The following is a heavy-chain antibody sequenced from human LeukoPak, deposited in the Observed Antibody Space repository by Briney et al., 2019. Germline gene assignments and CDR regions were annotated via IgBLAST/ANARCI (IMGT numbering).Heavy chain of an antibody. CDR2: ISGSGGST. J-gene: IGHJ5*02. D-gene: IGHD3-22*01. CDR3: AKVSSFYDSSGYYGWFDP. Sequence: PGGSLRLSCAASGFTFSSYAMSWVRQAPGKGLEWVSAISGSGGSTYYADSVKGRFTISRDNSKNTLYLQMNSLRAEDTAVYYCAKVSSFYDSSGYYGWFDPWGQGTLVTVSS. V-gene: IGHV3-23*01. CDR1: GFTFSSYA.